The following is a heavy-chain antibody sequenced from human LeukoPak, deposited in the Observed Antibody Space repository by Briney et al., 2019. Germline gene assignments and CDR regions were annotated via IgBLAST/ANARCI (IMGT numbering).Heavy chain of an antibody. CDR3: ARVGRVTTPRYSDY. Sequence: PGGSLRLSCAASGFTFSSYVMSWVRQAPGKGLEWVANIEEHGSQKYYVDSVKGRFTTSRDNAKNSVYLQMNSLRAEDTAVYYCARVGRVTTPRYSDYWGQGTLVTVSS. J-gene: IGHJ4*02. D-gene: IGHD4-17*01. V-gene: IGHV3-7*01. CDR2: IEEHGSQK. CDR1: GFTFSSYV.